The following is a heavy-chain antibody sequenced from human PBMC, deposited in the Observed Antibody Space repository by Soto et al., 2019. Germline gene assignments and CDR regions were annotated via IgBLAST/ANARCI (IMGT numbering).Heavy chain of an antibody. CDR1: GGTFSSYA. CDR3: ATGGGYCSGGSCYQYFDY. Sequence: QVQLVQSGAEVKKPGSSVKVSCKASGGTFSSYAISWVRQAPGQGLEWMGGIIPIFGTANYAQKFQGRVTITADESTSKAYMELSSLRSEDTAVYYCATGGGYCSGGSCYQYFDYWGQGTLVTVSS. J-gene: IGHJ4*02. CDR2: IIPIFGTA. V-gene: IGHV1-69*12. D-gene: IGHD2-15*01.